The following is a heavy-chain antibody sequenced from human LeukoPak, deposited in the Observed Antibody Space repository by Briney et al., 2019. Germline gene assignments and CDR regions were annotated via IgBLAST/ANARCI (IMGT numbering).Heavy chain of an antibody. CDR1: GFIFSNNA. CDR2: ITASGDRT. J-gene: IGHJ4*02. Sequence: GGSLRLSCAAAGFIFSNNAMTWVRQAPGKGLEWVSSITASGDRTFNADSVKGRFTISRDNSKNTLYLLMNSLRAEDTALYYCARSAAASASDYWGQGTLVTVSS. D-gene: IGHD6-13*01. CDR3: ARSAAASASDY. V-gene: IGHV3-23*01.